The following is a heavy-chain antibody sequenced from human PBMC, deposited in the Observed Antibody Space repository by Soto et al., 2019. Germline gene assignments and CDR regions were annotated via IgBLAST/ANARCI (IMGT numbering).Heavy chain of an antibody. V-gene: IGHV6-1*01. Sequence: SQTLSLTCAISGDSVSSNSAAWNWIRQSPSRGLEWLGRTYCRSKWYNDYAVSVKSRITINPDTSKNQFSLQLNSVTPEDTAVYYCARDKVIVVVPADITWDYYYGMDVWGQGTTVTVSS. CDR3: ARDKVIVVVPADITWDYYYGMDV. J-gene: IGHJ6*02. D-gene: IGHD2-2*01. CDR2: TYCRSKWYN. CDR1: GDSVSSNSAA.